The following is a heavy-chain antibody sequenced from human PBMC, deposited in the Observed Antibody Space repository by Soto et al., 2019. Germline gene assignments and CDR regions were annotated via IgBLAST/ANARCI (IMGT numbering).Heavy chain of an antibody. J-gene: IGHJ4*02. CDR1: GFTFDDYA. D-gene: IGHD4-17*01. CDR3: AKAGDYGDTQSVDY. CDR2: INWNSGSI. Sequence: GGSLRLSCAASGFTFDDYAMHWVRQAPRKGLEWVSGINWNSGSIGYADSVKGRFTISRDNAKNSLYLQMNSLRAEDTALYYCAKAGDYGDTQSVDYWGQGTLVTVSS. V-gene: IGHV3-9*01.